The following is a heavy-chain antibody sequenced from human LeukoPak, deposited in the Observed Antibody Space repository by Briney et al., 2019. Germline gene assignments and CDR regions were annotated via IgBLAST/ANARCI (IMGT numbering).Heavy chain of an antibody. D-gene: IGHD5-24*01. CDR1: GFTFSNYS. J-gene: IGHJ3*02. V-gene: IGHV3-48*01. CDR3: ARIRDGYNDAYDI. Sequence: PGGSLRLSCEASGFTFSNYSMNWVRQAPGKGLEWVSYIRSSSSTIYYADSVKGRFTISRDNAKNSLYLQMNSLRADDTAVYYCARIRDGYNDAYDIWGQGTMVTVPS. CDR2: IRSSSSTI.